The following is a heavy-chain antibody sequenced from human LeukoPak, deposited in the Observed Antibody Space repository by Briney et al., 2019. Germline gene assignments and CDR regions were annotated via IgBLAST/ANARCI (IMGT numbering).Heavy chain of an antibody. Sequence: GGSLRLSCAASGFTFDSYGMSWVRQAPGKGLEWVSGINWNGVDTTYADSVKGRFTISRDNAKNSLYLQINSLRAEDTALYYCVRGGELVGSYFDYWGPGTLVTVSS. J-gene: IGHJ4*02. D-gene: IGHD3-16*01. V-gene: IGHV3-20*04. CDR2: INWNGVDT. CDR1: GFTFDSYG. CDR3: VRGGELVGSYFDY.